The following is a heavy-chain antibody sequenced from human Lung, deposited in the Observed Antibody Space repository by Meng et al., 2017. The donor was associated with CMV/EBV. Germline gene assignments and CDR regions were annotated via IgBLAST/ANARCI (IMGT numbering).Heavy chain of an antibody. CDR2: SRSKDFSYAT. Sequence: GGPLRLSCAVSGFSGSGIHGVRQASGKGLEWVGHSRSKDFSYATEFAASVKGRFTISRDESKNTAHLQMNSLKTEDTAVYYCTKDWSQAMDVWGQGTTVTGSS. CDR1: GFSGSG. J-gene: IGHJ6*02. V-gene: IGHV3-73*01. CDR3: TKDWSQAMDV. D-gene: IGHD1-1*01.